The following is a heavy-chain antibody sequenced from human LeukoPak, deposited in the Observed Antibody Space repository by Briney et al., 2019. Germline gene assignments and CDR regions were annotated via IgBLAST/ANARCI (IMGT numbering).Heavy chain of an antibody. CDR1: GASITSCY. D-gene: IGHD1-26*01. CDR2: LYTTGTT. J-gene: IGHJ3*02. V-gene: IGHV4-4*07. Sequence: NPSETLSLTCAVSGASITSCYWSWVRQSAGKGLEWIGRLYTTGTTNYNRSLKSRVIMSGDSSKSQLSLTLTSVTAADTAVYYCVRDGANWEEPNDAFDTWGQGTLVTVSS. CDR3: VRDGANWEEPNDAFDT.